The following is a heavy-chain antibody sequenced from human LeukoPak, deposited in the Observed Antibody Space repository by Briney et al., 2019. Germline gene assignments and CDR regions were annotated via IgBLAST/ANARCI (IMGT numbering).Heavy chain of an antibody. CDR1: GFTFSNYA. CDR3: AKQGAYFFDY. CDR2: FTGRGSNT. V-gene: IGHV3-23*01. J-gene: IGHJ4*02. Sequence: GGSLRLSCAASGFTFSNYAMNWVRQAPGKGLEWVSGFTGRGSNTFYADSVRGLFTISRDDSKNTLFLQMNSLRAEDTAMYYCAKQGAYFFDYWGQGTLVTVSS.